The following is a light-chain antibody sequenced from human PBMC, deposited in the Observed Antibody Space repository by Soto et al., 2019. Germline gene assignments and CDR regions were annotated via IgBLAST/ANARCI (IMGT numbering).Light chain of an antibody. CDR2: GAS. V-gene: IGKV3-20*01. Sequence: EIVLTQSPGTLSLSPGEGATLSCRASQSVSSTYLAWYQQKPGQAPRLHIYGASSRATGIPDRFSGSGSGTDFTLTISRLEPEDFAVYYCQQYGSSPPLTFGGGTKVEIK. CDR3: QQYGSSPPLT. J-gene: IGKJ4*01. CDR1: QSVSSTY.